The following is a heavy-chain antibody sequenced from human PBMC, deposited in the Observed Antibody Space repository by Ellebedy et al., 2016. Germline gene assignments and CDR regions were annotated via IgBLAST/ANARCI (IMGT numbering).Heavy chain of an antibody. CDR2: IKQDGSEK. CDR3: ARESTVVRLLDV. V-gene: IGHV3-7*03. J-gene: IGHJ6*04. D-gene: IGHD4-23*01. Sequence: GESLKISCAASGFTFSSYWMSWVRQAPGKGLEWVANIKQDGSEKYYVDSVKGRFTISRDNAKNSLYLQMNSLRAEDTAVYYCARESTVVRLLDVWGKGTTVTVSS. CDR1: GFTFSSYW.